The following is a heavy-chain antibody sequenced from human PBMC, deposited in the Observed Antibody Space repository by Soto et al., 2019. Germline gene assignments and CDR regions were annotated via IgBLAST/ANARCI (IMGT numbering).Heavy chain of an antibody. J-gene: IGHJ6*02. Sequence: SQTLSLTCAISGDSVSSNTAAWNWIRQSPSRGLEWLGRTYYRSKWNNDYALSVRSRIIINPDTSKNQFSLQLNSVTPEDTAVYYCVRQHSTSSDYYGLDVWGQGTTVTVSS. CDR3: VRQHSTSSDYYGLDV. CDR1: GDSVSSNTAA. V-gene: IGHV6-1*01. D-gene: IGHD6-6*01. CDR2: TYYRSKWNN.